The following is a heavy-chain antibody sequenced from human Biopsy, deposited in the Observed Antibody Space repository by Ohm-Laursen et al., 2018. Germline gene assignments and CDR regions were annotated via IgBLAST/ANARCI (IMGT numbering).Heavy chain of an antibody. Sequence: ASVKVSCKASGYTFTDYALHWVRQAPGQGLEWMGGINPNRGAGNYAQKFQDRVTMTSDTSTSTAYIELRRLISDDTAVYFCARDRMVTIIALVRADTFDIWGQGTLVSVSS. CDR1: GYTFTDYA. CDR3: ARDRMVTIIALVRADTFDI. CDR2: INPNRGAG. V-gene: IGHV1-2*02. J-gene: IGHJ3*02. D-gene: IGHD3-10*01.